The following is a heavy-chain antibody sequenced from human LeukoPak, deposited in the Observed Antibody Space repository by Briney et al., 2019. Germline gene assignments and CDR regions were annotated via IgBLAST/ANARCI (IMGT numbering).Heavy chain of an antibody. V-gene: IGHV1-18*01. CDR2: ISAYNGNT. Sequence: ASVKVSCKASGYTFTSYGISWVRQAPGQGLEWMGWISAYNGNTNYAQKLQGRVTMTTDTSTSTAYMELRSLRSDDTAVYYCARDLGGWDIVVVVAAADAFGIWGQGTMVTVSS. CDR1: GYTFTSYG. D-gene: IGHD2-15*01. CDR3: ARDLGGWDIVVVVAAADAFGI. J-gene: IGHJ3*02.